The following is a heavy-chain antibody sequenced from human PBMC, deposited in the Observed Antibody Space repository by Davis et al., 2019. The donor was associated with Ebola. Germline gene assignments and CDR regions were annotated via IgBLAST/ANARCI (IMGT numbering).Heavy chain of an antibody. J-gene: IGHJ4*02. Sequence: GASLKISCAASGFTFSDYGIHWVRQAPGKGLVWVSRINSDGSSTSYADSVKGRFTISRDNAKNTLYLQMNSLRAEDTAVYYCARLGVRGVIHTDYWGQGTLVTVSS. CDR1: GFTFSDYG. V-gene: IGHV3-74*01. D-gene: IGHD3-10*01. CDR2: INSDGSST. CDR3: ARLGVRGVIHTDY.